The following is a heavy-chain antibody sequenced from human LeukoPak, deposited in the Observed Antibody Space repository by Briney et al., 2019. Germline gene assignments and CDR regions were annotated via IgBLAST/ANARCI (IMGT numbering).Heavy chain of an antibody. J-gene: IGHJ3*02. CDR2: IFYGGST. Sequence: PSETPSLTCTVSGGSVSSGSYYWRSIWQPPGKGLEWIGYIFYGGSTNYNPSLKSRVTISVDTSKNHFSLNLNSVTAADTAVYYCARGRDGYKSAFDIWGQGTMVTVSS. CDR3: ARGRDGYKSAFDI. V-gene: IGHV4-61*03. D-gene: IGHD5-24*01. CDR1: GGSVSSGSYY.